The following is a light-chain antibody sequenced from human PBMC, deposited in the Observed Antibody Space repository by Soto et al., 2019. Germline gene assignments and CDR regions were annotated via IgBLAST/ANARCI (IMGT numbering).Light chain of an antibody. V-gene: IGKV3D-15*01. CDR2: GAS. J-gene: IGKJ4*01. CDR3: QQYDDWLRLT. CDR1: QSVSSN. Sequence: EIVMTQSPATLPVSPGERATLSCRASQSVSSNLAWYQQKPGQAPRLLIFGASYRATGIPARFSGSGSGTEFNLTISSLQSEDFAVYFCQQYDDWLRLTFGGGTKVDIK.